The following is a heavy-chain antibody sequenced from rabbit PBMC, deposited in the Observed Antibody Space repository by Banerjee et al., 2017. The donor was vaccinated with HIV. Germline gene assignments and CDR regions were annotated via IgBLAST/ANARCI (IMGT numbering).Heavy chain of an antibody. J-gene: IGHJ4*01. D-gene: IGHD4-1*01. CDR2: IYTSSSGT. Sequence: QEQLEESGGDLVKPEGSLTLTCTASGFSFSSSYYMCWVRQAPGKGLEWIGCIYTSSSGTVYASWVNGRFTVSKTSSTTVTLQMTSLTAADTATYFCARDLGASWYFNLWGPGTLV. CDR3: ARDLGASWYFNL. V-gene: IGHV1S45*01. CDR1: GFSFSSSYY.